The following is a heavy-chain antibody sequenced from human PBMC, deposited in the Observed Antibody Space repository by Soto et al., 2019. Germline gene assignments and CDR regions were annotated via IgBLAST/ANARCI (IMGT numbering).Heavy chain of an antibody. V-gene: IGHV1-2*04. CDR1: GYTFTGYY. D-gene: IGHD7-27*01. Sequence: ASVKVSCKASGYTFTGYYMHWVRQAPGQGLEWMGWINPNSGGTNYAQKFQGWVTMTRDTSISTAYMELSRLRSDDTAVYYCARFQTGDSKNAFDIWGQGTMVTV. CDR2: INPNSGGT. CDR3: ARFQTGDSKNAFDI. J-gene: IGHJ3*02.